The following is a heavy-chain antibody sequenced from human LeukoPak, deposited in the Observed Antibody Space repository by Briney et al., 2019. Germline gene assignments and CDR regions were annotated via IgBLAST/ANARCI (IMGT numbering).Heavy chain of an antibody. D-gene: IGHD3-16*01. Sequence: QTGGSLRLSCAASGFTFSSYGMHWVRQAPGKGLEWVAVISYDGSNKYYADSVKGRFTISRDNSKNTLYLQMNSLRAEDTAVYYCARVRGSYSRDYWGQGILVTVSS. V-gene: IGHV3-30*03. J-gene: IGHJ4*02. CDR3: ARVRGSYSRDY. CDR2: ISYDGSNK. CDR1: GFTFSSYG.